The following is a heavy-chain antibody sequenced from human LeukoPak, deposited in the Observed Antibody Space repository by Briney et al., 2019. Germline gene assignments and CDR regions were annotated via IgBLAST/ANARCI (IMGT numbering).Heavy chain of an antibody. Sequence: ASVKVSCKASGYTFTSYDINWVRQATGQGLEWMGWMNPNSGNTGYAQKFQGRVTMTRNTSISTAYMELSSLRSEDTAVYYCASGPGYCSSTSCYTSGDYYYYGMDVWGQGTTVTVSS. CDR1: GYTFTSYD. J-gene: IGHJ6*02. CDR3: ASGPGYCSSTSCYTSGDYYYYGMDV. D-gene: IGHD2-2*01. CDR2: MNPNSGNT. V-gene: IGHV1-8*01.